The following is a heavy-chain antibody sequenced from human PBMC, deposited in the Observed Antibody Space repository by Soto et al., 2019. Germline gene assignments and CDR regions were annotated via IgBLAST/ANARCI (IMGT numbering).Heavy chain of an antibody. CDR2: INTDGSDV. Sequence: EVQLVESGGGLVQPGGSLRLSCIASELTFSTSWMHWVRQAPGKGPVWISRINTDGSDVTYAVSVKGRFAVSRDNTTNTPYLQMNSLRVEDTVVYYCARGNIAVAVRGLFEYWGQGTLVTVSS. CDR3: ARGNIAVAVRGLFEY. D-gene: IGHD6-19*01. V-gene: IGHV3-74*03. CDR1: ELTFSTSW. J-gene: IGHJ4*02.